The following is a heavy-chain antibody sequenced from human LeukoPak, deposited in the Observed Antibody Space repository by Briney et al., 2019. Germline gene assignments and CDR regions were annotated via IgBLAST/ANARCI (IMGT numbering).Heavy chain of an antibody. Sequence: GGSLRLSCTASGFSFSSYTMDWVRLAPGKGLEWVSSISSSRTKADSVEGRFTISRDNAKNSLYLQMDSLRVEDTALYYCARVQDYLLYGPFDIWGQGTMVTVSS. J-gene: IGHJ3*02. V-gene: IGHV3-21*06. CDR2: ISSSRTK. CDR3: ARVQDYLLYGPFDI. CDR1: GFSFSSYT. D-gene: IGHD2/OR15-2a*01.